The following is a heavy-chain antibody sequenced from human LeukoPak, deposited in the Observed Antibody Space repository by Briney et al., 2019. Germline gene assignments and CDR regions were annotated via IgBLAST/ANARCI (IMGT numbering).Heavy chain of an antibody. Sequence: GGSLRLSCAASGFTFNSYAMSWVRQAPGKGLEWVSAISGSGGSTYYADSVKGRFTISRDNSKNTLYLQMNSLRAEDTAVYYCASSVPLEWLAHWDYWGQGTLVTVSS. V-gene: IGHV3-23*01. CDR2: ISGSGGST. J-gene: IGHJ4*02. CDR3: ASSVPLEWLAHWDY. D-gene: IGHD3-3*01. CDR1: GFTFNSYA.